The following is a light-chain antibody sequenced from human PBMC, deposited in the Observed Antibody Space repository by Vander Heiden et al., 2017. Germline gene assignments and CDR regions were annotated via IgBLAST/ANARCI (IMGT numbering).Light chain of an antibody. CDR3: ATWDDSRSGPV. CDR2: ING. J-gene: IGLJ3*02. V-gene: IGLV1-44*01. CDR1: SSNLGSNT. Sequence: QSLLTQPPSASGPPGQRVPISCSGSSSNLGSNTVRWYQQVPGTAPKLLIYINGGRPSGVPDRFSGAKSGTSASMAISGLQSEDEADYYCATWDDSRSGPVFGGGTKLTVL.